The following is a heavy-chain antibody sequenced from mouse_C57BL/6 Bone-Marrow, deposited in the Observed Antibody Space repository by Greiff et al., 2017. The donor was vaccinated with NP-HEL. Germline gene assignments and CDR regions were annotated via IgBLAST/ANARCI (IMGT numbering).Heavy chain of an antibody. CDR2: LDPENGDT. D-gene: IGHD2-4*01. CDR1: GFNIKDDY. V-gene: IGHV14-4*01. Sequence: VQLQQSGAELVRPGASVKLSCTASGFNIKDDYMHWVKQRPEQGLEWIGWLDPENGDTEYASKFQGKATITADTSSNTAYLQLSSLTSEDTAVYYCTRLRPWFAYWGQGTLVTVSA. CDR3: TRLRPWFAY. J-gene: IGHJ3*01.